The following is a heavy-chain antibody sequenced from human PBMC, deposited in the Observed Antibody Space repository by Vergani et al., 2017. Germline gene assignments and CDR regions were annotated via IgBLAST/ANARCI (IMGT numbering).Heavy chain of an antibody. V-gene: IGHV1-69*13. D-gene: IGHD3-16*02. Sequence: QVQLVQSGAEVKKPGSSVKVSCKASGGTFSSYAISWVRQAPGQGLEWMGRIIPIFSTANYAQKFQGRVTITADESTSTAYMELSSLRSEDTAVYYCAGERLXSRLGDFSLNWFDPWGQGTLVTVSS. J-gene: IGHJ5*02. CDR3: AGERLXSRLGDFSLNWFDP. CDR2: IIPIFSTA. CDR1: GGTFSSYA.